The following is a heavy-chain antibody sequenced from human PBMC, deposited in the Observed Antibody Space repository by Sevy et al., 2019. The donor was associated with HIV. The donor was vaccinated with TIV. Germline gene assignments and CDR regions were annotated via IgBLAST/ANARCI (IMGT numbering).Heavy chain of an antibody. CDR3: ARATNLNAFDF. CDR2: ISYSGST. V-gene: IGHV4-31*03. CDR1: GGSISSGGYY. J-gene: IGHJ3*01. D-gene: IGHD1-26*01. Sequence: SETLSLTCTVSGGSISSGGYYWSWIRQHPGKGLEWIGYISYSGSTNYKPSLKSRVTISVDMSKNQFSLKLSSVTAADTAVYYCARATNLNAFDFWGQGTMVTVSS.